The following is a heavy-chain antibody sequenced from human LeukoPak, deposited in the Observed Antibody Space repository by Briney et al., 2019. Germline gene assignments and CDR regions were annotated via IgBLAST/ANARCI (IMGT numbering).Heavy chain of an antibody. V-gene: IGHV4-38-2*01. CDR3: ARADYYDSSAMDY. CDR1: GYSISSGYY. J-gene: IGHJ4*02. D-gene: IGHD3-22*01. Sequence: SETLSLTCAVSGYSISSGYYWRWIREPPGKGLAWIGSNYHSGSTYYNPSLKSRVTISVDTSKNQFPLTLSSVTAADTSVYYCARADYYDSSAMDYWGQGTLVTVSS. CDR2: NYHSGST.